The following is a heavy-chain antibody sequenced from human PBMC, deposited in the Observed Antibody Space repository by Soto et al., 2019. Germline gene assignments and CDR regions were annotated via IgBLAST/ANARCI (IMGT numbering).Heavy chain of an antibody. J-gene: IGHJ4*02. CDR1: GFTFSSYA. Sequence: PGGSLRLSCAASGFTFSSYAMSWVRQAPGKGLEWVSAISGSGGSTCYADSVKGRFTISRDNSKNTLYLQMNSLRAEDTAVYYCAKRSSSWYDWYFDYWGQGTLVTVSS. V-gene: IGHV3-23*01. CDR2: ISGSGGST. CDR3: AKRSSSWYDWYFDY. D-gene: IGHD6-13*01.